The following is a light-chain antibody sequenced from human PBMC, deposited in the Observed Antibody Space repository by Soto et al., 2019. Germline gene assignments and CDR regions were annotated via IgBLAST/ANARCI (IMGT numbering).Light chain of an antibody. CDR1: QSISSW. V-gene: IGKV1-5*03. Sequence: DIQMTQSPSTLPASVGDRVTITCRASQSISSWLARYHQKPGKAPTLLIYQASSLESGVPSRFSGSGSGTEFTLTISILQPDDLASYYCQQYNSYSPWTFGQGTKGEIK. J-gene: IGKJ1*01. CDR3: QQYNSYSPWT. CDR2: QAS.